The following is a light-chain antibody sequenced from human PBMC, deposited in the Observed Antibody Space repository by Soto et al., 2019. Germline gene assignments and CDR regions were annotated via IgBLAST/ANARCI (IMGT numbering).Light chain of an antibody. J-gene: IGKJ5*01. CDR1: QSLINF. V-gene: IGKV3-11*01. CDR3: QQRSNWPDA. CDR2: DAS. Sequence: EIVMTQSPATLSVSPGGRATLSCRASQSLINFVAWYQHKPGQPPRLLIYDASQRDNGIPNRLSGSGSGKDFTITISSLQPEDFAVYYCQQRSNWPDAFGQGTRLEIK.